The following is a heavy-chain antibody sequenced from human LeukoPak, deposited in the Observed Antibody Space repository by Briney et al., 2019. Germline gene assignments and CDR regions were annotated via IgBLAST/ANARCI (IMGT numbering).Heavy chain of an antibody. D-gene: IGHD1-14*01. J-gene: IGHJ4*02. CDR1: GYTFYSYV. V-gene: IGHV1-18*01. CDR2: ISFYNGNT. Sequence: SVKVSCKASGYTFYSYVIAWMRQAPEQGPAWMGWISFYNGNTKYAQELQGRVTMTTDTSASTAYMELSSLRSDDTAVYYCARAAATPTGITTPGGQGTVVTVSS. CDR3: ARAAATPTGITTP.